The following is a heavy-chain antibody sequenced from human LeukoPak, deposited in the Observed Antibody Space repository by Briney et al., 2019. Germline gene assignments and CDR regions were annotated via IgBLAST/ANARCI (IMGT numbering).Heavy chain of an antibody. D-gene: IGHD2-15*01. CDR2: INPNSSGT. V-gene: IGHV1-2*02. Sequence: ASVKVSCKASGYTSTGYYMHWVRQAPGQGLEWMGWINPNSSGTDYAQKFQGRVTMTRDTSISTAYMELSRLRFDDTAVYYCARASRGYCSGGSCYEWFDPWGQGTLVTVSS. CDR1: GYTSTGYY. J-gene: IGHJ5*02. CDR3: ARASRGYCSGGSCYEWFDP.